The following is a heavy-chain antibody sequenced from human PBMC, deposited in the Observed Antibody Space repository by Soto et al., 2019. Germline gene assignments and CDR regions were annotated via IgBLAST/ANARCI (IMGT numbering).Heavy chain of an antibody. CDR2: IYYSGST. D-gene: IGHD6-13*01. CDR1: GYSISSSNW. J-gene: IGHJ5*02. Sequence: SETLSLTCAVSGYSISSSNWWGWIRQPPGKGLEWIGYIYYSGSTYYNPSLKSRVTMSVDTSKNQFSLKLSSVTAVDTAVYYCARSGAYSPNWFDPWGQGTLVTVSS. V-gene: IGHV4-28*01. CDR3: ARSGAYSPNWFDP.